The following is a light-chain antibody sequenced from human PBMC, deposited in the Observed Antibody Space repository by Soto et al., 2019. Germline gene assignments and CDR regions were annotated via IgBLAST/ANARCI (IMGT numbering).Light chain of an antibody. Sequence: QSALTQPASVSGSRGQSIIISCTGTSSDVGGYNYVSWYQQHPGKAPKLMIYEVSNRPSGVSDRFSGSKSGNTASLTISGLQAEDEADYYCSSYTSSSTGVFGGGTKLTVL. J-gene: IGLJ3*02. CDR3: SSYTSSSTGV. CDR2: EVS. V-gene: IGLV2-14*01. CDR1: SSDVGGYNY.